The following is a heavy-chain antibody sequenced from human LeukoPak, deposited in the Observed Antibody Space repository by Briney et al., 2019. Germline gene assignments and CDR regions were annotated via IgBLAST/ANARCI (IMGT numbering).Heavy chain of an antibody. J-gene: IGHJ5*02. CDR1: GYTFTSYA. CDR2: INAGNGNT. Sequence: GASVKVSCKASGYTFTSYAMHWVRQAPGQRLEWMGWINAGNGNTKYSQKFQGRVTITRDTSASTAYMELSSLRSEDTAVYYCARDPYYYDSSGQTNWFDPWGQGTLVTVSS. D-gene: IGHD3-22*01. V-gene: IGHV1-3*01. CDR3: ARDPYYYDSSGQTNWFDP.